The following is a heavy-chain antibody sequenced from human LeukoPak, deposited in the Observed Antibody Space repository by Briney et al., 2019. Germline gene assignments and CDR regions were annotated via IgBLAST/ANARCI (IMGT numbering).Heavy chain of an antibody. CDR2: IYSGGST. CDR3: ARGRSSGLDY. CDR1: GFTFSSYS. V-gene: IGHV3-53*01. Sequence: PGGSLRLSCAASGFTFSSYSMNWVRQAPGKGLEWVSVIYSGGSTYYADSVKGRFTISRDNSKNTLYLQMNSLRAEDTAVYYCARGRSSGLDYWGQGTLVTVSS. D-gene: IGHD3-22*01. J-gene: IGHJ4*02.